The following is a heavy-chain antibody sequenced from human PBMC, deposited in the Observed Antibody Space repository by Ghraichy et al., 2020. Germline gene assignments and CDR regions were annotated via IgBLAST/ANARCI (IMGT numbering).Heavy chain of an antibody. V-gene: IGHV3-21*01. D-gene: IGHD4-23*01. J-gene: IGHJ6*02. Sequence: GGSLRLSCAASGFTFSSYSMNWVRQAPGKGLEWVSSISSSSSYIYYADSVKGRFIISRDNAKNSLYLQMNSLRAEDTAVYYCATTVAHYYYYGMDVWGQGTTVTVSS. CDR3: ATTVAHYYYYGMDV. CDR2: ISSSSSYI. CDR1: GFTFSSYS.